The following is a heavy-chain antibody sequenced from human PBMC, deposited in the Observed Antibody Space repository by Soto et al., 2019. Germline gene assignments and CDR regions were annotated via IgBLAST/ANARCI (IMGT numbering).Heavy chain of an antibody. J-gene: IGHJ4*02. CDR2: INPNSGGT. CDR3: ARGDYCTNGVCYAPFDY. CDR1: GYTFTGYY. V-gene: IGHV1-2*04. D-gene: IGHD2-8*01. Sequence: QVQLVQSGAEVKKPGASVKVSCKASGYTFTGYYMHWVRQAPGQGLEWMGWINPNSGGTNYAQKFQGWVTMTRDTSISTAYMELSRLRSDDTAVYYCARGDYCTNGVCYAPFDYWGQGTLVTVSS.